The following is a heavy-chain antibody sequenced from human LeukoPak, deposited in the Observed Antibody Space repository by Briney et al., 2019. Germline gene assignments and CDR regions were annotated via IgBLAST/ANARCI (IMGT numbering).Heavy chain of an antibody. CDR1: GFTFSNHA. J-gene: IGHJ4*02. D-gene: IGHD1-26*01. CDR3: VRQQTPHGNFDY. V-gene: IGHV3-13*01. CDR2: IGTAGDT. Sequence: QPGGSLRLSCATSGFTFSNHAMHWVRQATGKGLEWVSAIGTAGDTFYPGSAKGRFTISRENAKNSLSLQMNSLRAEDTAVYYCVRQQTPHGNFDYWGQGTLVTVSS.